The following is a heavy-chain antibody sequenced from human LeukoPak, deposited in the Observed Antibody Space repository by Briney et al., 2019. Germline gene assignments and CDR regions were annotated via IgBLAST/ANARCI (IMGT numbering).Heavy chain of an antibody. Sequence: SETLSLTCTVSGGSLSSSIDYWVWIRHPPGKGLECVGNFYNSGSTYYNPSLKTRVTISVDTSKNQFSLKLSSVTAADTAVYYCARHLREVRGVITLYYLYYMDVWGKGTTVTVSS. CDR2: FYNSGST. CDR1: GGSLSSSIDY. D-gene: IGHD3-10*01. J-gene: IGHJ6*03. V-gene: IGHV4-39*01. CDR3: ARHLREVRGVITLYYLYYMDV.